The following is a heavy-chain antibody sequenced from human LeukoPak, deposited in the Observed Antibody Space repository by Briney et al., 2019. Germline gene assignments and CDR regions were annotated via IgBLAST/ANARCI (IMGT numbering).Heavy chain of an antibody. CDR3: AKDKSGEFDY. Sequence: GGSLRLSCAASGFTFSSYGMHWVRQAPGKGLEWVAVISYDGSNKYYADSVKGRFTISRDNSKNTLYLQMNSLRAEDTAVYYCAKDKSGEFDYWGQEPWSPSPQ. CDR2: ISYDGSNK. V-gene: IGHV3-30*18. D-gene: IGHD1-26*01. J-gene: IGHJ4*01. CDR1: GFTFSSYG.